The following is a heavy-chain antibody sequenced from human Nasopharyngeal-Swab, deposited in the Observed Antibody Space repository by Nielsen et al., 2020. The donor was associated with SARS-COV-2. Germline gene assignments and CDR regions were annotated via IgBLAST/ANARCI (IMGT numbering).Heavy chain of an antibody. V-gene: IGHV3-30*18. CDR3: AKDLSLGVVAADDY. CDR2: ISYDGSNK. D-gene: IGHD2-15*01. J-gene: IGHJ4*02. Sequence: GSLILSFSSSGFTFSCFGMHWVRQAPGKGLEWVAVISYDGSNKYYADSVKGRFTISRDNSKNTLYLQMNSLRAEDTAVYYCAKDLSLGVVAADDYWGQGTLVTVSS. CDR1: GFTFSCFG.